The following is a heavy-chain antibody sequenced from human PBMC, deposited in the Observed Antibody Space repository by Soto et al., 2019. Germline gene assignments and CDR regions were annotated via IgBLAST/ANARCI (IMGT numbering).Heavy chain of an antibody. CDR1: GFTFGSSG. J-gene: IGHJ5*02. Sequence: GGPLRRSCAASGFTFGSSGMHWVRQAPGKGLEWVAFIWRDGSNENYAASVKGRFTLSRDNSKNTLYLQMNSLRAEDTAVYYCARDWRGCSSTSCYRHHWFDPWGQGTRVTVSS. D-gene: IGHD2-2*01. CDR2: IWRDGSNE. V-gene: IGHV3-33*01. CDR3: ARDWRGCSSTSCYRHHWFDP.